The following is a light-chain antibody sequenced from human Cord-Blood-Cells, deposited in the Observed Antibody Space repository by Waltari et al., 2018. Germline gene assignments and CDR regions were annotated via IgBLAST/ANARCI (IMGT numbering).Light chain of an antibody. CDR2: GNN. CDR3: AAWDDSLSVVV. CDR1: RPNIGSNY. V-gene: IGLV1-47*01. J-gene: IGLJ2*01. Sequence: QSVLPQPPSASGTPGQRVTISCSCSRPNIGSNYVYLYQHLPGTAPKLLIYGNNRRPSGVRDRFSGAKAGTSASLAISGLRSGDEADYYCAAWDDSLSVVVFGGGTKLTVL.